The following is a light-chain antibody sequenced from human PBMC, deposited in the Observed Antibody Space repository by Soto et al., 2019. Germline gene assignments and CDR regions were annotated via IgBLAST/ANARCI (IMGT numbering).Light chain of an antibody. Sequence: ELVLTQSPGTLSLSPGEIATLACRASQSVSSNYLAWSQQKLGQAPRRLNYGAPSRATGIPDRFSGCGSGTDFTLTSSRLEPEDFAVYYCQQYGGSPRVTFGGGTKVEIK. J-gene: IGKJ4*01. V-gene: IGKV3-20*01. CDR2: GAP. CDR1: QSVSSNY. CDR3: QQYGGSPRVT.